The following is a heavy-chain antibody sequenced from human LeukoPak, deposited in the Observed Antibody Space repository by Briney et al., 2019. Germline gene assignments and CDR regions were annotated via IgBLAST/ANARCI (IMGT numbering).Heavy chain of an antibody. CDR3: ARDPRGGPPDYFDY. CDR2: IASDGSIK. J-gene: IGHJ4*02. V-gene: IGHV3-30*04. CDR1: GVTFYDYA. D-gene: IGHD3-16*01. Sequence: SLCLSCALSGVTFYDYAINCGRESPGKGVGWVAVIASDGSIKLHADSVKGRFPISRDNFKNILYLHMSSLTPEATALYYCARDPRGGPPDYFDYWGQGTLVSVST.